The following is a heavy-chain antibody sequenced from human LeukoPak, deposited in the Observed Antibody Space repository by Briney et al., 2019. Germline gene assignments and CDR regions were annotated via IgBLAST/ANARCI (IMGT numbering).Heavy chain of an antibody. CDR2: IYYSGST. J-gene: IGHJ6*02. Sequence: SSETLSLTCTVSGGSISPYYWSWIRQPPGKGLEWIAYIYYSGSTNYNPSLKSRVTISVDTSKNQFSLKLSSVTAADTAVYYCARGMPIIICSGGSCYSSGMDVWGQGTTVTVSS. V-gene: IGHV4-59*12. CDR1: GGSISPYY. CDR3: ARGMPIIICSGGSCYSSGMDV. D-gene: IGHD2-15*01.